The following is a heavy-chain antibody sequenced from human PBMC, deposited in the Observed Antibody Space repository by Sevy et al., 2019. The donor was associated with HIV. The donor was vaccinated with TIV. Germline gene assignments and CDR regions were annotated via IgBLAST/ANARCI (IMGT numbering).Heavy chain of an antibody. J-gene: IGHJ6*02. Sequence: GGSLRLSCTASGLSVSDNYMNWVRQAPGKGLESVSVIYSDGRTYYADSVKGRFTISRDNSKNTLYLHMNNLRSEDTAVYYCASDRYYDASGYYYYYYGMDVWGQGTTVTVSS. V-gene: IGHV3-66*01. CDR3: ASDRYYDASGYYYYYYGMDV. CDR2: IYSDGRT. CDR1: GLSVSDNY. D-gene: IGHD3-22*01.